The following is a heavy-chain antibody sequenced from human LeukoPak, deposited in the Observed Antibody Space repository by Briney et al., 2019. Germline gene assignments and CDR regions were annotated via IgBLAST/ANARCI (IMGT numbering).Heavy chain of an antibody. CDR2: INIDGTNT. CDR3: AKEGPVLLWFGELFN. Sequence: PGGSLRLSCVASGFTFSSYWMHWVRHGPGKGPVWVSHINIDGTNTNSADSVKGRFTISRDNSKNTLYLQMNSLRAEDTAVYYCAKEGPVLLWFGELFNWGQGTLVTVSS. V-gene: IGHV3-74*01. CDR1: GFTFSSYW. D-gene: IGHD3-10*01. J-gene: IGHJ4*02.